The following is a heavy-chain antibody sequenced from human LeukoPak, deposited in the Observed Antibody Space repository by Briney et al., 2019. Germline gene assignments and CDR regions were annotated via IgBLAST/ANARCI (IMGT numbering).Heavy chain of an antibody. CDR1: GVSISSSSYY. CDR3: ARGDAGGDWFDP. CDR2: IYYSGST. J-gene: IGHJ5*02. D-gene: IGHD3-10*01. V-gene: IGHV4-39*07. Sequence: SETLSLTCIVSGVSISSSSYYWGWIRQSPGKGPEWIGKIYYSGSTYYNPSLNSRVTISVDTSKNQFSLKLSSVTAADTAVYYCARGDAGGDWFDPWGQGTLVTVSS.